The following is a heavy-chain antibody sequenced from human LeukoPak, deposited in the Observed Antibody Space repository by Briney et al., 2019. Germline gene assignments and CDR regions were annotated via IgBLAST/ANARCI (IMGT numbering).Heavy chain of an antibody. CDR2: MNPNSGNT. CDR3: ARVGSDCSGGSCLTGNPLYYMDV. J-gene: IGHJ6*03. D-gene: IGHD2-15*01. V-gene: IGHV1-8*01. CDR1: GYTFTSYD. Sequence: GASVKVSCKASGYTFTSYDINWVRQATGQGLEWMGWMNPNSGNTGYAQKFQGRVTITRNTSISTAYMELSSLRSEDTAVYYCARVGSDCSGGSCLTGNPLYYMDVWGKGTTVTVS.